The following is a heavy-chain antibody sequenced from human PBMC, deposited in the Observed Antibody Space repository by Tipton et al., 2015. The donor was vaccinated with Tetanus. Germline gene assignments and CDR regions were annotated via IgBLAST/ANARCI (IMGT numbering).Heavy chain of an antibody. V-gene: IGHV4-39*07. Sequence: GLVKPSETLSLTCSVSGGSMSSYYWGWVRQPPGKGLEWIGSIYYSGSTYYNPSLKSRVTISVDTSKNQFSLKLSSVTAADTAVYYCARMQRYGMDVWGQGTTVTVSS. D-gene: IGHD6-25*01. CDR2: IYYSGST. CDR1: GGSMSSYY. CDR3: ARMQRYGMDV. J-gene: IGHJ6*02.